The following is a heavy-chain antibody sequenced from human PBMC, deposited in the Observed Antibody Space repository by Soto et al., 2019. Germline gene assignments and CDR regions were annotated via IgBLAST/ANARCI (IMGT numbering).Heavy chain of an antibody. D-gene: IGHD1-1*01. CDR3: ARRKITSDAFDF. V-gene: IGHV5-51*01. J-gene: IGHJ3*01. Sequence: GESLKISCKGSGYSFISQWIGWVRQMPGKGLEWMGVIYPGDSNTRYSPSFQGQVTISADKSVSTAYLQWSSLKASDTAMYYCARRKITSDAFDFWGQGKMVTGSS. CDR2: IYPGDSNT. CDR1: GYSFISQW.